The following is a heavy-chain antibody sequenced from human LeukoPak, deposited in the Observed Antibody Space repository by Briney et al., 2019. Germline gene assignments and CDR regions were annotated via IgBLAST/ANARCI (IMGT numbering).Heavy chain of an antibody. CDR1: GFTFSSYA. CDR3: AREDTMIARRGGLGY. D-gene: IGHD3-22*01. Sequence: PGGSLRLSCAASGFTFSSYAMHWVRQAPGKGLEWVAVISYDGSNKYYADSVKGRFTISRDNSKNTLYLQMNSLRAEDTAVYYCAREDTMIARRGGLGYWGQGTLVTVSS. J-gene: IGHJ4*02. CDR2: ISYDGSNK. V-gene: IGHV3-30-3*01.